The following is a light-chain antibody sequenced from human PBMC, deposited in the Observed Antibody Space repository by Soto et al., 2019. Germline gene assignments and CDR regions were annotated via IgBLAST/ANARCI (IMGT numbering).Light chain of an antibody. V-gene: IGKV1-5*01. CDR3: QQYNSYSYT. CDR2: DAS. J-gene: IGKJ2*01. CDR1: QSISSW. Sequence: DIQMTQSPSTLSASVGDRVTITCRASQSISSWLAWYQQKPGKAPKLLIYDASSLESGVPSRFSGSGSGTEFTLTISRLQPDDFATYYCQQYNSYSYTFGQGTKVDIK.